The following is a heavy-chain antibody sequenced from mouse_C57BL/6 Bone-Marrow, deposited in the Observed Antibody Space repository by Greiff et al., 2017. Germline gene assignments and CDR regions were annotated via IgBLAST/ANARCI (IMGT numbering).Heavy chain of an antibody. CDR1: GFNIKNTY. D-gene: IGHD1-1*01. CDR3: ARVGVYGSSFAY. Sequence: EVQRVESVAELVRPGASVKLSCTASGFNIKNTYMHWVKQRPEQGLEWIGRIDPANGNTKYAPKFQGKATITADTSSNTAYLQLSSLTSEDTAIYCCARVGVYGSSFAYWGQGTLVTVSA. V-gene: IGHV14-3*01. CDR2: IDPANGNT. J-gene: IGHJ3*01.